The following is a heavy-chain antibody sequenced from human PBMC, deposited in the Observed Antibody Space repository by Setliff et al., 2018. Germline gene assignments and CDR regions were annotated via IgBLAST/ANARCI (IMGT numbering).Heavy chain of an antibody. V-gene: IGHV4-39*07. CDR1: GGSISSSSYY. CDR2: IYYSGST. D-gene: IGHD5-12*01. J-gene: IGHJ4*02. CDR3: ARGGYSRGPPVYYFDY. Sequence: SETLSLTCTVSGGSISSSSYYWGWIRQPPGKGLEWIGSIYYSGSTIYNPSLKSRVTISVDTSKNQFSLKLSSVTAADTAVYYCARGGYSRGPPVYYFDYWGQGTLVTVSS.